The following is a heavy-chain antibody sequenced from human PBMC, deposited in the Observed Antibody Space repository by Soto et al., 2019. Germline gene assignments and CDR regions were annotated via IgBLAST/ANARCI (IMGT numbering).Heavy chain of an antibody. Sequence: SETLSLTCAVSGDSINNSYWSWIRQPPGKRLEWLANIYYTGTTTYNPSLESRVTMSVDTSKNQFCLKLNSVDAADTAVYYCAKYGRSEAEGFTLDYWGRGTLVAVSS. V-gene: IGHV4-59*01. CDR1: GDSINNSY. J-gene: IGHJ4*02. CDR2: IYYTGTT. CDR3: AKYGRSEAEGFTLDY. D-gene: IGHD4-17*01.